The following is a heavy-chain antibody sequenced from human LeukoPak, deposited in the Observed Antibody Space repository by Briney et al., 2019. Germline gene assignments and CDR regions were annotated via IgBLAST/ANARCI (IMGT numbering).Heavy chain of an antibody. CDR3: AKDRAGDYGAFDI. Sequence: PGRSLRLSCAASGFTFDDYAMHWVRQAPGKGLEWVSGISWNSGSIGYADSVKGRFTISRDNAKNSLYLQMNSLRAEDTALYYCAKDRAGDYGAFDIWGQGTMVTVSS. V-gene: IGHV3-9*01. CDR1: GFTFDDYA. J-gene: IGHJ3*02. CDR2: ISWNSGSI. D-gene: IGHD4-17*01.